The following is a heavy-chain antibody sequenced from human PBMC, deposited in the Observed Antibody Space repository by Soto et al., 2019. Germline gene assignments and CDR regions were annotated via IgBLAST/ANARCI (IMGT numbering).Heavy chain of an antibody. V-gene: IGHV1-69*12. CDR3: ARRDCSGGSCSDYYGMDV. CDR1: GGTFSSYA. Sequence: QVQLVQSGAEVKKPGSSVKVSCKASGGTFSSYAISWVRQAPGQGLEWMGGIIPIFGTANYAQKFQGRVTIPADESTTTAYMELRSLRSEATAVYYCARRDCSGGSCSDYYGMDVWGQGTTVTVSS. CDR2: IIPIFGTA. J-gene: IGHJ6*02. D-gene: IGHD2-15*01.